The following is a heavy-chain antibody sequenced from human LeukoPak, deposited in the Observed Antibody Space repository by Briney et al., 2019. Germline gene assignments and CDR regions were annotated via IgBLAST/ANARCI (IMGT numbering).Heavy chain of an antibody. D-gene: IGHD6-13*01. CDR3: AREGSSSWFVNS. Sequence: PGGSLRLSCAASGFTFSNYWMTWVRQAPGKGLEWVANIKQDGGEKNYVDSVKGRFTSSRDNAKNSLYLQMNSLRAEDTAVYYCAREGSSSWFVNSWGQGTLVTVSS. CDR1: GFTFSNYW. V-gene: IGHV3-7*03. J-gene: IGHJ4*02. CDR2: IKQDGGEK.